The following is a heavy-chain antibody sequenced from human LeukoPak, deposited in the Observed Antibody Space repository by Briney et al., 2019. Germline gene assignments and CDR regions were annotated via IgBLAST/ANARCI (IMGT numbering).Heavy chain of an antibody. CDR1: GFSFSIHS. CDR2: IDSSSSHI. V-gene: IGHV3-21*04. D-gene: IGHD2-2*01. J-gene: IGHJ6*03. CDR3: ARALHREAPDIVVVPAAREGGYYYYYMDV. Sequence: PGGSLRLSCAASGFSFSIHSMSRVRQAPGKGLEWVSSIDSSSSHIYYADSMKGRFTISRDNAKNSLYLQMNSLRAEDTALYYCARALHREAPDIVVVPAAREGGYYYYYMDVWGKGTTVTVSS.